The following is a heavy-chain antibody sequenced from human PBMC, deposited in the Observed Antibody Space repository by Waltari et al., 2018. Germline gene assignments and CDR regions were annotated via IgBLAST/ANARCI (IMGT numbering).Heavy chain of an antibody. V-gene: IGHV4-39*01. J-gene: IGHJ4*02. Sequence: QLQLQESGPALVRPSGTLSLSCTVSGGSVSSPAYYWSWVRQAPGKGLEWIESIYYSASTSYTPSLKSLVTICVDTSKNQCALKLSSVTAADTAVYYCATKGESSASGFDYWGQGTLVTVSS. CDR2: IYYSAST. CDR3: ATKGESSASGFDY. CDR1: GGSVSSPAYY. D-gene: IGHD3-16*01.